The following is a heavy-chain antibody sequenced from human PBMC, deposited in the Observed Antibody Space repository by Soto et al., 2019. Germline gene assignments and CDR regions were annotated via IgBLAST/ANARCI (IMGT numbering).Heavy chain of an antibody. V-gene: IGHV3-23*01. Sequence: EVQLLESEGGLVQPGGSLRLSCAASGFTFGRYVMNWVRQAPGKGLEWVSTITNSGDSTYYEGSVKGRFTISRDNSKNILYLQMNSRRADDSAVYYCAKGPTDGYWGQGTLVTVSS. CDR3: AKGPTDGY. CDR2: ITNSGDST. J-gene: IGHJ4*02. CDR1: GFTFGRYV. D-gene: IGHD4-17*01.